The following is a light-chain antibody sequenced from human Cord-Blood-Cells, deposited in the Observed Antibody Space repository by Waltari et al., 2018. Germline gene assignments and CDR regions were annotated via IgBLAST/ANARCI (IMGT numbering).Light chain of an antibody. CDR1: SSDVGGYNY. J-gene: IGLJ2*01. CDR3: SSYAGSNNVV. CDR2: EVS. V-gene: IGLV2-8*01. Sequence: QSALTQPPSASGSPGQSVTISCTGTSSDVGGYNYVSWDQQHPGKAPKRMIYEVSKRPSGVPDRFSGSKSGNTASRTVSGLQAEDEADYYCSSYAGSNNVVFGGGTKLTVL.